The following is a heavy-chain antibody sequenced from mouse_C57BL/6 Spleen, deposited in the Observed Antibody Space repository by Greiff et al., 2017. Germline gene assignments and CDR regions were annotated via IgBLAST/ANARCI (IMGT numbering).Heavy chain of an antibody. J-gene: IGHJ2*01. CDR3: ARQSNYGGYFDY. CDR2: INPDSSTI. V-gene: IGHV4-1*01. D-gene: IGHD2-5*01. CDR1: GIDFSRYW. Sequence: DVMLVESGGGLVQPGGSLKLSCAASGIDFSRYWMSWVRRAPGKGLEWIGEINPDSSTINYAPSLKDKFIISRDNAKNTLYLQMSKVRSEDTALYYCARQSNYGGYFDYWGQGTTLTVSS.